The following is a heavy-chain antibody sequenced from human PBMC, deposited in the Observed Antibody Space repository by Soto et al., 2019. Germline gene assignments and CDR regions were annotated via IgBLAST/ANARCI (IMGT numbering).Heavy chain of an antibody. CDR1: GGSISSGGYY. Sequence: QVQLQESGPGLVKPSQTLSLTCTVSGGSISSGGYYWSWIRQHPGKGLEWIGYIYYSGSTYYNPYLNTRVTISVDRSKYHFSLKLSSATAADTAVYYRASGAVVTLFDYWGQGTLVIVSS. CDR3: ASGAVVTLFDY. CDR2: IYYSGST. D-gene: IGHD2-15*01. J-gene: IGHJ4*02. V-gene: IGHV4-31*03.